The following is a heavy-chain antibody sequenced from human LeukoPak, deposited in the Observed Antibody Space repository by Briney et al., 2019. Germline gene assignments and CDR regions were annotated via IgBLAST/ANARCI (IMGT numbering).Heavy chain of an antibody. D-gene: IGHD3-10*01. Sequence: ASVTVSCKASGYTFTDYYIHWVRQAPGQGLEWMGCITPNSDDTDYAQKFQGRVTMTRDTSINTAYMEVTSLISDDTAVYYCASGDYSGTKPDPIDVWGQGTMVTVSS. J-gene: IGHJ3*01. CDR1: GYTFTDYY. CDR2: ITPNSDDT. CDR3: ASGDYSGTKPDPIDV. V-gene: IGHV1-2*02.